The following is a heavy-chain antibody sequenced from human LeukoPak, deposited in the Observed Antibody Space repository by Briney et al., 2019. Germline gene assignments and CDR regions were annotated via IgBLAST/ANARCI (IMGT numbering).Heavy chain of an antibody. Sequence: ASVKVSCKASGYTFTSYAMNWVRQAPGQGLEWMGWINTNTGNPTYAQGFTGRFVFSLDTSVSTAYLQISSLKAEDTAVYYCHLTRALYYYDSSGYFDYWGQGTLVTVSS. D-gene: IGHD3-22*01. J-gene: IGHJ4*02. CDR2: INTNTGNP. V-gene: IGHV7-4-1*02. CDR1: GYTFTSYA. CDR3: HLTRALYYYDSSGYFDY.